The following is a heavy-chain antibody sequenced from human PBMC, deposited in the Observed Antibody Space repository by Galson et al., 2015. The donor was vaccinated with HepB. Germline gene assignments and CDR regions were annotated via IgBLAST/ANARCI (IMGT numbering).Heavy chain of an antibody. J-gene: IGHJ3*02. V-gene: IGHV3-53*04. CDR1: GFTVSSNY. D-gene: IGHD3-16*01. CDR3: AKDMRVQERYGDKVYAFDI. Sequence: SLRLSCAASGFTVSSNYMSWVRQAPGKGLEWVSVIYSGGSTYYADSVKGRFTISRHNSKNTLYLQMNSLRAEDTAVYYCAKDMRVQERYGDKVYAFDIWGQGTMVTVSS. CDR2: IYSGGST.